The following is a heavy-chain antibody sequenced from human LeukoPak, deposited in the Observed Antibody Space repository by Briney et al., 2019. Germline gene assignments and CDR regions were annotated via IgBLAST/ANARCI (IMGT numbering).Heavy chain of an antibody. J-gene: IGHJ4*02. Sequence: PGGSLRLSCEASGFSFPYGMSWVRQAPGKGLEWVSGITNSGENTYYADSVKGRFTISRDNSKNTLFLEMNSLRVEDTAVYYCAKGRGFRVWAPWDNWGQGTLITVSS. V-gene: IGHV3-23*01. CDR3: AKGRGFRVWAPWDN. D-gene: IGHD3-16*01. CDR2: ITNSGENT. CDR1: GFSFPYG.